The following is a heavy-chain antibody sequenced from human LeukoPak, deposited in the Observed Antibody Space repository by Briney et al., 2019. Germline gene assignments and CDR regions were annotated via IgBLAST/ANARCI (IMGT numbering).Heavy chain of an antibody. CDR3: ARGSGAVAGTWCWFDP. V-gene: IGHV5-51*01. CDR2: IYPGDSDT. CDR1: GYSFTSYW. D-gene: IGHD6-19*01. J-gene: IGHJ5*02. Sequence: GESLKISCKGSGYSFTSYWIGLVRQMPGKGLEWMGIIYPGDSDTRYSPSFQGQVTISVDKSISTAYLQWSSLKASDTAMYYCARGSGAVAGTWCWFDPWGQGTLVTVSS.